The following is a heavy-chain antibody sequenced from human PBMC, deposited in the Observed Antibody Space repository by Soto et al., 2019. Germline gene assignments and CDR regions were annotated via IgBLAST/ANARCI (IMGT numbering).Heavy chain of an antibody. CDR1: GFTFSSYA. J-gene: IGHJ6*02. CDR2: ISGSGGST. CDR3: AKVRYISSSFGMDV. Sequence: EVQLLESGGGLVQPGGSLRLSCAASGFTFSSYAMSWVRQAPGKGLEWVSAISGSGGSTYYADSVKGRFTISRNNSKNTLYLQMNSLIPEDTAVYYCAKVRYISSSFGMDVWGQGTTVTVSS. D-gene: IGHD6-13*01. V-gene: IGHV3-23*01.